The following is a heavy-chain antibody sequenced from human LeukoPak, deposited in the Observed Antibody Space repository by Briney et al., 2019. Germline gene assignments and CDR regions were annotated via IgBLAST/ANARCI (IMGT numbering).Heavy chain of an antibody. V-gene: IGHV3-23*01. Sequence: GGSLRLSCAASGFTFSSYAMSWVRQAPGKGLEWVSAISGSGGSTYYADSVKGRFTISRDNSKNTLYLQMNSLRAEDTAVYYCAKSPDSSGWSNGTGYYFDYWGQGTLVTVSS. J-gene: IGHJ4*02. CDR3: AKSPDSSGWSNGTGYYFDY. D-gene: IGHD6-19*01. CDR1: GFTFSSYA. CDR2: ISGSGGST.